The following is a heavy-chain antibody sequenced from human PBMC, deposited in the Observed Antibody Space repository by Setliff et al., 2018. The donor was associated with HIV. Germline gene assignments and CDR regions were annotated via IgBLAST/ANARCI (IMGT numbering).Heavy chain of an antibody. Sequence: SETLSLTCAVYGGSLSGYYWSWIRQPPGKGLEWIGRIRTSGTTDYNPPLQSRVTISVDTSKNQLSLKLSSVTAADTAVYYCARHSGVASPNWFDPWGQGTLVTVSS. CDR1: GGSLSGYY. CDR3: ARHSGVASPNWFDP. V-gene: IGHV4-4*09. CDR2: IRTSGTT. D-gene: IGHD3-10*01. J-gene: IGHJ5*02.